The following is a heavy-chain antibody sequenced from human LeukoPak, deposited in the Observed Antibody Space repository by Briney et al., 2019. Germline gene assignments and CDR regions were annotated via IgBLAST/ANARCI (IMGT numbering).Heavy chain of an antibody. Sequence: QPGGSLRLSCAASGFTFSSYAMSWVRQAPGKGLEWVSAISGSGGSTYYADSVKGRFTISRDNSKNTLYLQMNSLRAEDTALYYCARRSSGNSWNPEVLWGQGVLVTVSS. CDR3: ARRSSGNSWNPEVL. D-gene: IGHD1-1*01. J-gene: IGHJ4*02. V-gene: IGHV3-23*01. CDR2: ISGSGGST. CDR1: GFTFSSYA.